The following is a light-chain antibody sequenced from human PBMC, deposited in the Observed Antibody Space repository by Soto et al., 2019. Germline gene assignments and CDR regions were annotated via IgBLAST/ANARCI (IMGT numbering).Light chain of an antibody. CDR3: QQSYSSSPIT. Sequence: DIQMTQSPSSLSASVGDRVTITCRASQSITRYLNWYQQKPGKAPKLLISASSRLQSGVPSRFSGSGSGTDFTLTIDSLRPEDFASYYCQQSYSSSPITFGPGTRLEI. CDR1: QSITRY. J-gene: IGKJ5*01. V-gene: IGKV1-39*01. CDR2: ASS.